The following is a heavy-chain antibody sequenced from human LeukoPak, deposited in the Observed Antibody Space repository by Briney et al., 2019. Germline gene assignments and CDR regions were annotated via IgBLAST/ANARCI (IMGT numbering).Heavy chain of an antibody. CDR2: IIPIFGTA. CDR1: GGTFSSYA. CDR3: ARGPCSGGSCYLDLLDY. J-gene: IGHJ4*02. V-gene: IGHV1-69*13. D-gene: IGHD2-15*01. Sequence: SVKVPCKASGGTFSSYAISWVRQAPGQGLEWMGGIIPIFGTANYAQKFQGRVTITADESTSTAYMELSSLRSEDTAVYYCARGPCSGGSCYLDLLDYWGQGTLVTVSS.